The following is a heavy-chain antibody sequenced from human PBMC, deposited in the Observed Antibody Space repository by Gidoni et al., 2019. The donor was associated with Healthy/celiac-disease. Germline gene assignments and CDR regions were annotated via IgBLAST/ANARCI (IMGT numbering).Heavy chain of an antibody. J-gene: IGHJ5*02. CDR3: AKLALSYYYGSGSSPNWFDP. D-gene: IGHD3-10*01. V-gene: IGHV3-23*01. CDR2: ISGSGGST. CDR1: GFPFSSYA. Sequence: EVQLLESGGGLVQPGGSLRLSCAASGFPFSSYAMSWVRQAPGKGLGWVSAISGSGGSTYYADSVKGRFTISRDNSKNTLYLQMNSLRAEDTAVYYCAKLALSYYYGSGSSPNWFDPWGQGTLVTVSS.